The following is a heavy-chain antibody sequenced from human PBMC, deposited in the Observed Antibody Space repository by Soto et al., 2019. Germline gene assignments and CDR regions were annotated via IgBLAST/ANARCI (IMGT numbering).Heavy chain of an antibody. Sequence: SETLSLTCAVYGGSFSGYYWSWIRQPPGKGLEWIGEINHSGSTNYNPSLKSRVTISLDTCKNQFSLKRSSVTAADTAVYYCARGWDYGMDGWGQGTTVTVSS. J-gene: IGHJ6*02. CDR1: GGSFSGYY. CDR2: INHSGST. D-gene: IGHD1-26*01. CDR3: ARGWDYGMDG. V-gene: IGHV4-34*01.